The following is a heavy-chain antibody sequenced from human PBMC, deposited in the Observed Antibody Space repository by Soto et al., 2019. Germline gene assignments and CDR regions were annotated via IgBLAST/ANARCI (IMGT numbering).Heavy chain of an antibody. V-gene: IGHV3-23*01. D-gene: IGHD1-1*01. CDR1: GFTFSTYA. Sequence: HPGGSLRLSCAAAGFTFSTYAMTWVRQAPGKGLEWVSTINIAGGTYYADSVKGRFTISRDNSKDTLYLQMNSLRVEDTAIYYCAKTTNFAYWGQGTLVTVSS. J-gene: IGHJ4*02. CDR2: INIAGGT. CDR3: AKTTNFAY.